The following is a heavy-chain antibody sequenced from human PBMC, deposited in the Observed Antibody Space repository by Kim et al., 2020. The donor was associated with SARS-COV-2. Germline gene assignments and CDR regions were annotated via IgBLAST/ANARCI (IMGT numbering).Heavy chain of an antibody. CDR2: EK. D-gene: IGHD2-8*02. V-gene: IGHV3-7*01. J-gene: IGHJ4*02. CDR3: ASNAAWCEDY. Sequence: EKNDVVAVEGRFTITRDNAKNSIYLQMDSLRAEDTAVYYCASNAAWCEDYWGQGTLVSVSS.